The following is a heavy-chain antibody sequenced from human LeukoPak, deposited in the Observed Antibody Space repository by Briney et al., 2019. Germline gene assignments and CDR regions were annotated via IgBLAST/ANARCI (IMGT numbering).Heavy chain of an antibody. CDR1: GNDFSDFY. CDR3: VTTSVTHTRDP. V-gene: IGHV1-2*02. J-gene: IGHJ5*02. CDR2: INPHSRAT. D-gene: IGHD5/OR15-5a*01. Sequence: ASVKVSCKASGNDFSDFYFNWVRRAPGRGLEWVGWINPHSRATHYAQRFRGRVTMEASITTAYMELNSLTSDDTAVYYCVTTSVTHTRDPWGQGTLVTVSS.